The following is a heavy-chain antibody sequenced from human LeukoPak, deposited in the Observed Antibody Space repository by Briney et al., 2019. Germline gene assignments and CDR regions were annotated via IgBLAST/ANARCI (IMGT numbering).Heavy chain of an antibody. V-gene: IGHV1-2*02. CDR2: INPNSGGT. J-gene: IGHJ5*02. Sequence: ASVKVSCKASGYTFTGYYMHWVRQAPGQGLEWMGWINPNSGGTNYAQKFQGRVTMTRDTPISTAYMELSRLRSDDTAVYYCARGHGSGFDWFDPWGQGTLVTVSS. CDR1: GYTFTGYY. CDR3: ARGHGSGFDWFDP. D-gene: IGHD3-10*01.